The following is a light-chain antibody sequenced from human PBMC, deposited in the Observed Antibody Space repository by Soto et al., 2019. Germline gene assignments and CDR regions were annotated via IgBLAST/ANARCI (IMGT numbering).Light chain of an antibody. V-gene: IGLV2-14*01. CDR2: EVS. Sequence: QSALTQPASVSASPGQSMAISCTGTSSDIGGYNYVSWYQQHPGKAPKLMIYEVSNRPSGVSDRFSGSKSGDTASLTISGLQPEDEADYYCTSYTSSSTLVFGTGTKVTV. CDR1: SSDIGGYNY. CDR3: TSYTSSSTLV. J-gene: IGLJ1*01.